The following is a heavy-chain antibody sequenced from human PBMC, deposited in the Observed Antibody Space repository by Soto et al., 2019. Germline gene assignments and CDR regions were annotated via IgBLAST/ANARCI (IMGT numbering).Heavy chain of an antibody. CDR2: ISGSGGST. Sequence: PGGSLSLSCAASGFTFSSYAMSWVRQAPGKGLEWVSAISGSGGSTYYADSVKGRFTISRDNSKNTLYLQMNSLRAEDTAVYYCAKQDIVVVVAATSFDYWGQGTLVTVSS. D-gene: IGHD2-15*01. J-gene: IGHJ4*02. CDR3: AKQDIVVVVAATSFDY. V-gene: IGHV3-23*01. CDR1: GFTFSSYA.